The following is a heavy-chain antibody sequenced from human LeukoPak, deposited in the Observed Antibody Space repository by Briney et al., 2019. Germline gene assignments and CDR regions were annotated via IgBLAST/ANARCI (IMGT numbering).Heavy chain of an antibody. V-gene: IGHV3-48*01. D-gene: IGHD2-2*01. CDR2: IRGSSGTI. CDR3: ARDARSHCGTDACYGPYFDY. J-gene: IGHJ4*02. CDR1: GFTFSTSS. Sequence: PGGSLRLSCAASGFTFSTSSMTWVRQTPGKGLEWISYIRGSSGTIYYADSVKGRFTISRDSARNSLYLQMNDLRAEDTGVYFCARDARSHCGTDACYGPYFDYWGQGSLVTVS.